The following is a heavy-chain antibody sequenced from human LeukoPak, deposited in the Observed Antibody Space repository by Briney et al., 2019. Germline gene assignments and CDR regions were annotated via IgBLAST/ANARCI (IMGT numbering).Heavy chain of an antibody. CDR3: AREFAILYYYYMDV. CDR1: GGSISSSNW. Sequence: PSGTLSLTCAVSGGSISSSNWWSWVRQPPGKGLEWIGEIYHSGSTNYNPSLKSRVTTSVDKSKNQFSLKLSSVTAADTAVYYCAREFAILYYYYMDVWGKGTTVTVSS. V-gene: IGHV4-4*02. CDR2: IYHSGST. J-gene: IGHJ6*03. D-gene: IGHD1-26*01.